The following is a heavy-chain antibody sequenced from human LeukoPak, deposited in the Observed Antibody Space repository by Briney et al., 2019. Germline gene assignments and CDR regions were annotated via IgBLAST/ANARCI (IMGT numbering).Heavy chain of an antibody. Sequence: SVKVSCKASGGTFSSYAISWVRQAPGQGLEWMGGIIPIFGTANYAQKFQGRVTITADESTSTAYMELSSLRSEDTAVYYCARSAAVTHEDYYYYYYMDVWGKGTTVTISS. CDR2: IIPIFGTA. CDR3: ARSAAVTHEDYYYYYYMDV. V-gene: IGHV1-69*13. J-gene: IGHJ6*03. D-gene: IGHD4-17*01. CDR1: GGTFSSYA.